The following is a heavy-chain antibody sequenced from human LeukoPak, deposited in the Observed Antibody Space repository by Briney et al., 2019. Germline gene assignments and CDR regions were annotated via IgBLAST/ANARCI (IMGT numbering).Heavy chain of an antibody. V-gene: IGHV1-8*01. CDR3: ARDSGYSYGLRGYYYYGMDV. J-gene: IGHJ6*02. D-gene: IGHD5-18*01. CDR2: MNPNSGNT. Sequence: ASVKVSCKASGYTFTSYDINWVRPATGQGLEWMGWMNPNSGNTGYAQKFQGRVTMTRNTSISTAYMELSSLRSEDTAVYYCARDSGYSYGLRGYYYYGMDVWGQGTTVTVSS. CDR1: GYTFTSYD.